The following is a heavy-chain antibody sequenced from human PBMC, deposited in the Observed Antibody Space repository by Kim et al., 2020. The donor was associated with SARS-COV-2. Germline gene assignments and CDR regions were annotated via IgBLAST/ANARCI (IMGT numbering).Heavy chain of an antibody. CDR2: A. CDR3: ASAEYPYYFDY. J-gene: IGHJ4*02. Sequence: ANYAQKFQGRVTITADKSTSTAYMELSSLRSEDTAVYYCASAEYPYYFDYWGQGTLVTVSS. D-gene: IGHD2-2*02. V-gene: IGHV1-69*02.